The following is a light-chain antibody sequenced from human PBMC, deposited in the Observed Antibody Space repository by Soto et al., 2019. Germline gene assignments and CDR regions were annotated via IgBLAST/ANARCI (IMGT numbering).Light chain of an antibody. CDR3: MQDRQAPPT. V-gene: IGKV2-28*01. CDR1: QSLLRSDGYSS. CDR2: LDS. J-gene: IGKJ4*01. Sequence: VMTQSPVSLPVTPGEPAFISCSSSQSLLRSDGYSSLDWYRQTSEQSAQLLIHLDSIRASGVADRLSGIGSGTHFTPKISRVQPEDVGVYFCMQDRQAPPTLGGGIKV.